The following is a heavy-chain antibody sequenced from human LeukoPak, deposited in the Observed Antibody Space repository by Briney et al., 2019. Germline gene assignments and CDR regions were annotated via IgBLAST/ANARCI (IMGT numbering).Heavy chain of an antibody. CDR1: GFTFSSYE. J-gene: IGHJ6*04. Sequence: PGGSLRLSCAASGFTFSSYEMNWVRQAPGKGLEWVSYISSSGSTVYYADSVKGRFTISRDNAKNSLYLQMNSLRAEDTAVYYCAELGITMIGGVWGKGTTVTISS. V-gene: IGHV3-48*03. CDR3: AELGITMIGGV. CDR2: ISSSGSTV. D-gene: IGHD3-10*02.